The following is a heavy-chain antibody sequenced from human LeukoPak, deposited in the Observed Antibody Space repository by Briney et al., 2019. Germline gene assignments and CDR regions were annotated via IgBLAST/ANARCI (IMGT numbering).Heavy chain of an antibody. CDR3: ARGRRGQWLVLDY. J-gene: IGHJ4*02. CDR1: GGSFSGYY. Sequence: SETLSLTCAVYGGSFSGYYWSWIRQPPGKGLEWIGEINHSGSTNYDPSLKSRVTISVDTSKNQFSLKLSSVTAADTAVYYCARGRRGQWLVLDYWGQGTLVTVSS. V-gene: IGHV4-34*01. D-gene: IGHD6-19*01. CDR2: INHSGST.